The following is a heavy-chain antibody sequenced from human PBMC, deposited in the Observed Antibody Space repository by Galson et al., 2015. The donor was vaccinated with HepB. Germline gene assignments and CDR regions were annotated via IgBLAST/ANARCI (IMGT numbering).Heavy chain of an antibody. CDR2: ISYDGSNK. V-gene: IGHV3-30*04. CDR1: GFTFSNYD. Sequence: LRLSCAASGFTFSNYDMHWVRQAPGKGLEWVAFISYDGSNKYCADSVKGRFTISRDNSENTLYLQMNSLRAEDTAVYYCTLMGGSYYWGQGTLVTVSS. D-gene: IGHD1-26*01. CDR3: TLMGGSYY. J-gene: IGHJ4*02.